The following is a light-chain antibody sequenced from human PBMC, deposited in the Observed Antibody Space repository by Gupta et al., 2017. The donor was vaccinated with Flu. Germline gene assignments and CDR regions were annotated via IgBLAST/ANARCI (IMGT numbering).Light chain of an antibody. J-gene: IGLJ3*02. CDR1: SSDVGGYNY. Sequence: SALTQPASVSGSPGQSITISCTGTSSDVGGYNYVSWYQHHPGKAPKLMIYEVITRPSGVSNRFSGSKSGNTASLTISGLQAEDEADYYCSSYTSSNSLEFGGGTKLTVL. CDR3: SSYTSSNSLE. V-gene: IGLV2-14*01. CDR2: EVI.